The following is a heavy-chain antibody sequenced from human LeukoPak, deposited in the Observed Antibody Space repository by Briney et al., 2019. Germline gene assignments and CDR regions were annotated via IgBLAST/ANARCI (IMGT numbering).Heavy chain of an antibody. Sequence: SETLSLTCTVSGGSISSYYWSWIRQPPGKGLEWIGYMYYSGSTNYNPSLKSRVTISVDTSKNQFSLKLSSVTAADTAVYYCARDPIYYYDSSGSRPNDAFDIWGQGTMVTVSS. CDR2: MYYSGST. J-gene: IGHJ3*02. CDR1: GGSISSYY. D-gene: IGHD3-22*01. CDR3: ARDPIYYYDSSGSRPNDAFDI. V-gene: IGHV4-59*12.